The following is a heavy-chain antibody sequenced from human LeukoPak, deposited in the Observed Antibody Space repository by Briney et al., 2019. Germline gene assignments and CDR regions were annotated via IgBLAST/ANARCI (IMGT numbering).Heavy chain of an antibody. Sequence: SETLSLTCAVSGGSISSSNWWSWVRQPPGRGLEWIGEIYHSGSTNYNPSLKSRVTISVDKSKNQFSLKLSSVTAADTAVYYCTYRGYYDFWSGYYRAYYFDYWGQGTLVTVSS. CDR2: IYHSGST. J-gene: IGHJ4*02. V-gene: IGHV4-4*02. D-gene: IGHD3-3*01. CDR1: GGSISSSNW. CDR3: TYRGYYDFWSGYYRAYYFDY.